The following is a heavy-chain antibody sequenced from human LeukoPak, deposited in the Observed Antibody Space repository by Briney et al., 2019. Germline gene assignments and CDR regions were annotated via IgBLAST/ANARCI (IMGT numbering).Heavy chain of an antibody. V-gene: IGHV1-8*03. J-gene: IGHJ3*02. CDR3: ARAVVTSPRSAFDI. CDR1: GYTFTSYD. CDR2: MNPNSGNT. D-gene: IGHD4-23*01. Sequence: ASVKVSCKASGYTFTSYDINWVRQATGQGLEWMGWMNPNSGNTGYAQKFQGRVTITADESTSTVYMELSSLRSEDTAVYYCARAVVTSPRSAFDIWGQGTMVTVSS.